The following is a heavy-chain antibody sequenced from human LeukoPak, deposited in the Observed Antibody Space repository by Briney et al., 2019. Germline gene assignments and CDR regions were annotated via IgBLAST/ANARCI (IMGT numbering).Heavy chain of an antibody. CDR3: ARDLSSSWSRNDAFDI. CDR2: ISSSSSTI. D-gene: IGHD6-13*01. J-gene: IGHJ3*02. Sequence: GGSLRLSCAASGFTFSSYSMNWVRQAPGKGLEWVSYISSSSSTIYYADSVKGRFTISRDNAKNSLYLQMNSLRAEDTAVYYCARDLSSSWSRNDAFDIWGQGTMVTVSS. CDR1: GFTFSSYS. V-gene: IGHV3-48*01.